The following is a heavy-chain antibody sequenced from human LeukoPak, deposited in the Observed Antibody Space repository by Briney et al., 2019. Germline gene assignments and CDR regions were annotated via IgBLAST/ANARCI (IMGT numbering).Heavy chain of an antibody. V-gene: IGHV3-30*04. D-gene: IGHD3-9*01. Sequence: PGGSLRLSCAASGFTFSSYAMHWVRQAPGKGLEWVAVISYDGSNKYYADSVKGRFTISRDNSKNTLYLQMNSLTAEDTTVYYCARELRYFDRLGVFDYWGQGTLVTVSS. CDR2: ISYDGSNK. CDR3: ARELRYFDRLGVFDY. J-gene: IGHJ4*02. CDR1: GFTFSSYA.